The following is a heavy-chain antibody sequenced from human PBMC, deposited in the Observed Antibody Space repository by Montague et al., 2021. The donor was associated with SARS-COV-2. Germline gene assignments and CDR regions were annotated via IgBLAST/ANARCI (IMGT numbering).Heavy chain of an antibody. D-gene: IGHD2-15*01. CDR2: ISGSGCST. J-gene: IGHJ4*02. CDR3: AKDKGVAYYFDH. V-gene: IGHV3-23*01. Sequence: RSLSWAASGITFSNYAMSWVRQAPGKGLEWVSAISGSGCSTYYAYSVKGRFTISRDNSKNTLYLQMNSLRAGDTAVYYCAKDKGVAYYFDHWGLGTLVTVSS. CDR1: GITFSNYA.